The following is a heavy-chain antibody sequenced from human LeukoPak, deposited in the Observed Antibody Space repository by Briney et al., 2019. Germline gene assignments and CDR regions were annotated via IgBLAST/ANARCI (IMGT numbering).Heavy chain of an antibody. CDR2: IYPGDSDA. V-gene: IGHV5-51*01. CDR1: GSIFTTYW. J-gene: IGHJ4*02. Sequence: GEALLISCKGAGSIFTTYWIGWVRQMPGKGLEWMGMIYPGDSDARYSPSFQGQVTISADKPISTAYLQWSSLKASDTAMYYCARLLYDTSGYYYYFDYWGQGTLVTVSS. D-gene: IGHD3-22*01. CDR3: ARLLYDTSGYYYYFDY.